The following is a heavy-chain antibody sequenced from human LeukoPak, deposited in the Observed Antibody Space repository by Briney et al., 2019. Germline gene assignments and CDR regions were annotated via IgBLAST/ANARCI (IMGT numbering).Heavy chain of an antibody. CDR3: ARDTTVAGTGVCHY. D-gene: IGHD6-19*01. Sequence: PGRSLRLSCAASGFTFSSYGMRWVRQAPGKGLEWVAVIWYDGSNKYYADSVKGRFTISRDNSKNTLYLQMNSLRAEDTAVYYCARDTTVAGTGVCHYWGQGTLVTVSS. CDR1: GFTFSSYG. V-gene: IGHV3-33*01. J-gene: IGHJ4*02. CDR2: IWYDGSNK.